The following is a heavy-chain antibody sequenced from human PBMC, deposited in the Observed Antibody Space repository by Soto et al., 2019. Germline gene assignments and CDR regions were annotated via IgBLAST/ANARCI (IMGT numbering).Heavy chain of an antibody. CDR2: ISGSGGST. D-gene: IGHD6-19*01. J-gene: IGHJ4*02. V-gene: IGHV3-23*01. Sequence: PGGSLRLSCAASGFTFSSYAMSWVRQAPGKGLEWVSAISGSGGSTYYADSVKGRFTISRDNSKNTLYLQMNSLRAEDTAVYYCAKDLGYSSGWHYFDYWGQGTLVTVSS. CDR1: GFTFSSYA. CDR3: AKDLGYSSGWHYFDY.